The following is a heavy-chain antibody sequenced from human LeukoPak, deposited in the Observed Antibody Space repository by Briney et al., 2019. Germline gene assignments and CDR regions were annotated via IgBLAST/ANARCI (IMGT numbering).Heavy chain of an antibody. CDR1: GGSISSSGCY. CDR3: ARGGSSSWYFFDY. J-gene: IGHJ4*02. D-gene: IGHD6-13*01. Sequence: SETLSLTCTVSGGSISSSGCYWSWIRHPAGKGLEWIGRIYTSGSTNYNPSLKSRVTMSVDTSKNQFSLRLSSVTAADTAVYYCARGGSSSWYFFDYWGQGTLVTVSS. V-gene: IGHV4-61*02. CDR2: IYTSGST.